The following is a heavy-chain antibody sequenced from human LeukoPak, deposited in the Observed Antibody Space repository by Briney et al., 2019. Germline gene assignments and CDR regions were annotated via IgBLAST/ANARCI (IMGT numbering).Heavy chain of an antibody. V-gene: IGHV4-34*01. CDR2: INHRGST. Sequence: PSETLSLTCAVYGGTFSDYYWTWIRQPPGKGLEWIGEINHRGSTHYNPSLKSRVTISVDTSKKQFSLKLRSVTAADTAVYSCARVLTFYYGSGSYPFREYNYFDPWGQGTLVIVSS. CDR3: ARVLTFYYGSGSYPFREYNYFDP. CDR1: GGTFSDYY. D-gene: IGHD3-10*01. J-gene: IGHJ5*02.